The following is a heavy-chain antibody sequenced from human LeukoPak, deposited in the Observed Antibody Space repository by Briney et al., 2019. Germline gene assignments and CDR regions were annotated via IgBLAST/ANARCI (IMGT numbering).Heavy chain of an antibody. CDR1: GGSISNYY. J-gene: IGHJ4*02. CDR2: IYYSGST. D-gene: IGHD3-3*01. CDR3: ARRLVEAYYDFWSAEDYFDY. V-gene: IGHV4-59*08. Sequence: SETLSLTCIVSGGSISNYYWSWIRQPPGKGLEWIGYIYYSGSTNYNPSLESRVTISVDTSKNQFSLKLSSVTAADTAVYYCARRLVEAYYDFWSAEDYFDYWGQGTLVTVSS.